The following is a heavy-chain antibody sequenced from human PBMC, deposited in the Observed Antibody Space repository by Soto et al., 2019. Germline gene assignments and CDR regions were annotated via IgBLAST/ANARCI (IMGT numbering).Heavy chain of an antibody. D-gene: IGHD3-22*01. CDR1: GFTFSSYA. Sequence: PGGSLRLSCAASGFTFSSYAMSWVRQAPGKGLEWVSAISGSGGSTYYADSVKGRFTISRDNSKNTLYLQMNSLRAEDTAVYYCAKDYYDSSGYYPTAEYFQHWGQGTLVTV. CDR2: ISGSGGST. V-gene: IGHV3-23*01. J-gene: IGHJ1*01. CDR3: AKDYYDSSGYYPTAEYFQH.